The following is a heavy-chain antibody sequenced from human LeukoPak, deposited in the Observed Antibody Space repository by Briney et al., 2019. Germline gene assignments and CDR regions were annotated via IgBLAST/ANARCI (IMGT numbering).Heavy chain of an antibody. V-gene: IGHV3-7*01. CDR3: TRDLTNWNDATFDI. CDR1: GFTFIYDW. CDR2: IKQDGSDK. D-gene: IGHD1-1*01. Sequence: GRSLRLSCAASGFTFIYDWMSWVRQAPGKGLEWVANIKQDGSDKYYVDSVKGRFTISRDNAKNSLYLQMNSLSAEDTAMYYCTRDLTNWNDATFDIWGQGTMVTVSS. J-gene: IGHJ3*02.